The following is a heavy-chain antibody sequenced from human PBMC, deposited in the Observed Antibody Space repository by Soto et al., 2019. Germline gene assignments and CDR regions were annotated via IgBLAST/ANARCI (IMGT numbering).Heavy chain of an antibody. CDR3: ARHTSGWYNF. Sequence: PSETLSLTCTVSGGSISSYYWSWIRQPPGKGLEWIGYIYYSGTTNYNPSLKSRVTISVDTSKNQFSLKLSSVTAADTAMYYCARHTSGWYNFWGQGTLVTVSS. J-gene: IGHJ4*02. CDR1: GGSISSYY. V-gene: IGHV4-59*08. D-gene: IGHD6-19*01. CDR2: IYYSGTT.